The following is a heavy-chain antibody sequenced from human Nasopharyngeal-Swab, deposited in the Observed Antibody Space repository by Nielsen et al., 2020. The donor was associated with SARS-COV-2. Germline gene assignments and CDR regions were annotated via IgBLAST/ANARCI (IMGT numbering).Heavy chain of an antibody. V-gene: IGHV3-21*01. CDR1: GFTFSSYS. CDR2: ISSSSSYI. CDR3: ARDIRLWFGELPHKLFDY. D-gene: IGHD3-10*01. Sequence: GESLKISCAASGFTFSSYSMNWVRQAPGKGLEWVSSISSSSSYIYYADSVKGRFTISRDNAKNSLYLQMNSLRAEDTAVYYCARDIRLWFGELPHKLFDYWGQGTLVTVSS. J-gene: IGHJ4*02.